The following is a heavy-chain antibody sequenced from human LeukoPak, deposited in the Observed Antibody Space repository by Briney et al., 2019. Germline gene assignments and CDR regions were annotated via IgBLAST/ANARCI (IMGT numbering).Heavy chain of an antibody. CDR1: GVSISSGSNY. V-gene: IGHV4-39*01. CDR3: ARHPNYYYYYMDV. CDR2: LHYSGST. Sequence: PSETLSLTCRVSGVSISSGSNYWGWIRQPPGKGLEWIGSLHYSGSTYYNPSLKSRVTISVDTSKNQFSLKLSSVTAADTAVYYCARHPNYYYYYMDVWGKGTTVTISS. J-gene: IGHJ6*03.